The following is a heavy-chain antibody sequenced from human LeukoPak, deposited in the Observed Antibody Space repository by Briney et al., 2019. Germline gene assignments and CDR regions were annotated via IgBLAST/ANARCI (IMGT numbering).Heavy chain of an antibody. D-gene: IGHD4-17*01. CDR3: ARLIAAWLDYGEGLDY. Sequence: PGGSLRLSCAASGFTFSSYAMSWIRQPPGKGLEWIGEINHSGSTNYNPSLKSRVTISVDTSKNQFSLKLSSVTAADTAVYYCARLIAAWLDYGEGLDYWGQGTLVTVSS. J-gene: IGHJ4*02. CDR1: GFTFSSYA. V-gene: IGHV4-34*01. CDR2: INHSGST.